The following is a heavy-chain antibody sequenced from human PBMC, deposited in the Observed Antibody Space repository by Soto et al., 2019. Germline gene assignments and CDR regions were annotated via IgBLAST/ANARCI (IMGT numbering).Heavy chain of an antibody. D-gene: IGHD2-2*01. CDR1: GGSISSGGFY. CDR2: IYYSGSA. J-gene: IGHJ4*02. CDR3: ARIEVDCTSTSCYYYFDY. V-gene: IGHV4-31*03. Sequence: SETLSLTCTVSGGSISSGGFYWSWIRQHPGKGLEWIGYIYYSGSAYHNPSLKSRVTISVDTSKNQFSLKLSSVTAADTAVYYCARIEVDCTSTSCYYYFDYWGQGALVTVSS.